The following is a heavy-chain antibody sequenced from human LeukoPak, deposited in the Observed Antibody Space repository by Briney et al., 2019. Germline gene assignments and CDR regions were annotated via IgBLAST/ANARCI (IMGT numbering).Heavy chain of an antibody. V-gene: IGHV3-66*02. Sequence: GGSLRLSCIVSGFTVSSTLMNWVRQAPGKGLEWVSVIYDDGGTVYADSVNGRFTISRDTSKNMVYLQMTSLRAEDSAVYYCAKPQWELLFLYAFDIWGQGTMVTVSS. D-gene: IGHD1-26*01. CDR3: AKPQWELLFLYAFDI. J-gene: IGHJ3*02. CDR1: GFTVSSTL. CDR2: IYDDGGT.